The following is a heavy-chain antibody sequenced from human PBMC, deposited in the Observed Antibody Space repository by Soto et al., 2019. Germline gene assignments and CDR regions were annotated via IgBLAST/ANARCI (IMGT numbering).Heavy chain of an antibody. CDR1: GFTFSSYA. CDR2: ISGSGGST. CDR3: AKDSRGDFWSGYSWFDP. J-gene: IGHJ5*02. Sequence: GGSLRLSCAASGFTFSSYAMSWVRQAPGKGLEWVSAISGSGGSTYYADSVKGRFTISRDNSKNTLYLQMNSLRAEDTAVYYCAKDSRGDFWSGYSWFDPWGQGTLVTVSS. D-gene: IGHD3-3*01. V-gene: IGHV3-23*01.